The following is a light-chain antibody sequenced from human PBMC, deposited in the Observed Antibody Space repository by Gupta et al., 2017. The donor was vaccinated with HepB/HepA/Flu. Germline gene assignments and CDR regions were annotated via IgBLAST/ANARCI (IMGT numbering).Light chain of an antibody. V-gene: IGLV3-1*01. CDR3: QAWDSSTVV. J-gene: IGLJ2*01. Sequence: SYALTHPPSVSVSPGQTASITCSGDKLGDKYACWYQQKPGQSPVLVIYQDSKRPAGIPERFSGSNSGNTATLTISGTQARDEADYYWQAWDSSTVVFGGGTKLTVL. CDR2: QDS. CDR1: KLGDKY.